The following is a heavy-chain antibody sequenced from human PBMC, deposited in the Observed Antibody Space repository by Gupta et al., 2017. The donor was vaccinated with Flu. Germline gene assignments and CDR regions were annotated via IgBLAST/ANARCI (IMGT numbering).Heavy chain of an antibody. CDR2: ISWDDDK. J-gene: IGHJ5*02. CDR3: ARVSVDYGDRDLFDP. V-gene: IGHV2-5*02. CDR1: GFSLSTSGVG. D-gene: IGHD4-17*01. Sequence: KPTQTLTLTCTFSGFSLSTSGVGVGWIRQPPGKALEWLALISWDDDKRYSPSLKSRLTITKDTSKNQVVLTMTNMDPVDTATYYCARVSVDYGDRDLFDPWGQGTLVTVSS.